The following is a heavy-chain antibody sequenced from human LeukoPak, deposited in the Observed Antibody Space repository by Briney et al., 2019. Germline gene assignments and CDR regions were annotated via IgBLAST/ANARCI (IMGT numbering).Heavy chain of an antibody. D-gene: IGHD6-13*01. CDR3: ARDSVVSSWYYYYYYYMDV. Sequence: GGSLRLSCAASGFTFSSYAMHWVRQAPGKGLEWVAVMSYDGSNKYYADSVKGRFTISRDNSKNTLYLQMNSLRAEDTAVYYCARDSVVSSWYYYYYYYMDVWGKGTTVTVSS. J-gene: IGHJ6*03. CDR1: GFTFSSYA. CDR2: MSYDGSNK. V-gene: IGHV3-30*04.